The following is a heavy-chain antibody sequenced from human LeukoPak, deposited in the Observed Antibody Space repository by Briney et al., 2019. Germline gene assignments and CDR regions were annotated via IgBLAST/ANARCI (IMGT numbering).Heavy chain of an antibody. V-gene: IGHV1-8*01. D-gene: IGHD3-22*01. J-gene: IGHJ4*02. CDR1: GYTFTSYD. CDR3: ATPPGDYYDSSGYYYAMDY. Sequence: ASVKVSCKASGYTFTSYDINWVRQATGQGLEWMGWMNPNSGNTGYAQKFQGRVTMTRNTSISTAYMELSSLRSEDTAVYYCATPPGDYYDSSGYYYAMDYWGQGTLVTVSS. CDR2: MNPNSGNT.